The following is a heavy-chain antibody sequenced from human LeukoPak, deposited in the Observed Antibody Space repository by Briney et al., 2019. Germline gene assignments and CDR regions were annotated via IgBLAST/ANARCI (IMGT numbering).Heavy chain of an antibody. CDR3: ARMRETQQLVRRGFDY. CDR1: GFTVSSNY. CDR2: IYSGGST. V-gene: IGHV3-53*01. D-gene: IGHD6-13*01. J-gene: IGHJ4*02. Sequence: GGSLRLSCAASGFTVSSNYMSWVRQAPGKGLEWVSVIYSGGSTYYADSVKGRFTISRDNSKNTLYLQMNSLRAEDTAVYYCARMRETQQLVRRGFDYWGQGTLVTVSS.